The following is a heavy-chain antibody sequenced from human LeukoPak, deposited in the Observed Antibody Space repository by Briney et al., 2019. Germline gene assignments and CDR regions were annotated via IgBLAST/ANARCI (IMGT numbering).Heavy chain of an antibody. Sequence: GGSLRLSCAASGITFSTYAMHWVRQAPGKGLEWVTVISCDGSNKQYADSVKGRFTISRENSKNTLYLQMNSLKPEDTAVYYRVGQNYDVLTGYAPLDLWGQGTLVTVSS. CDR1: GITFSTYA. CDR3: VGQNYDVLTGYAPLDL. V-gene: IGHV3-30-3*01. D-gene: IGHD3-9*01. J-gene: IGHJ5*02. CDR2: ISCDGSNK.